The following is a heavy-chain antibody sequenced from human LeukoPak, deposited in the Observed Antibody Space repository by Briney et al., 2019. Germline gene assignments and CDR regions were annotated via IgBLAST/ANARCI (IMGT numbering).Heavy chain of an antibody. CDR3: ARDGSGGSCYSD. CDR1: GFTFSSYA. Sequence: GSLRLSCAASGFTFSSYAMHWVRQAPGKGLEWVAVISYDGSNKYYADSVKGRFTISRDNAKNSLYLQMNSLRAEDTAVYYCARDGSGGSCYSDWGQGTLVTVSS. CDR2: ISYDGSNK. J-gene: IGHJ4*02. V-gene: IGHV3-30-3*01. D-gene: IGHD2-15*01.